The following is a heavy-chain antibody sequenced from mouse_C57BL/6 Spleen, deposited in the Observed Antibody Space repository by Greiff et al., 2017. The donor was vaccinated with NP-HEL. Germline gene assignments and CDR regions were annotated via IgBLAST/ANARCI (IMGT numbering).Heavy chain of an antibody. J-gene: IGHJ1*03. Sequence: QVQLQQSGAELVRPGTSVKMSCKASGYTFTNYWIGWAKQRPGHGLEWIGDIYPGGGYTNYNEKFKGKATLNAEKASSTAYMQFSSLTSEDSAIYYCARKVNYSNYWYFDVWGTGTTVTVSS. D-gene: IGHD2-5*01. CDR2: IYPGGGYT. V-gene: IGHV1-63*01. CDR3: ARKVNYSNYWYFDV. CDR1: GYTFTNYW.